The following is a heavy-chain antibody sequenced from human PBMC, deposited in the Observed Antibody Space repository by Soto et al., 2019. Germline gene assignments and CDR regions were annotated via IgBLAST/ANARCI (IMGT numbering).Heavy chain of an antibody. D-gene: IGHD2-21*01. CDR2: ISSSSSTI. J-gene: IGHJ6*03. CDR1: GFTFSSYS. V-gene: IGHV3-48*01. CDR3: ARYLRESRHISMDV. Sequence: GGSLRLSCAASGFTFSSYSMNWVRQAPGKGLEWVSYISSSSSTIYYADSVKGRFTISRDNAKNSLYLQMNSLRAEDTAVYYCARYLRESRHISMDVWGKGTTVTVSS.